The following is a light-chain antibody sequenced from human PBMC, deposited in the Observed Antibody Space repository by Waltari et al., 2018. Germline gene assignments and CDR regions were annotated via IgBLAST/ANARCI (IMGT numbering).Light chain of an antibody. Sequence: SYELTQPPSVSVSPGQAATISCSGDDLVNKYTSWYQHKPGQSPVLVIYQDNKRLSGFPERFSGSNSGSTATLIISGTQPVDEADYYCQAWDSGTVVFGGGTKLTVL. V-gene: IGLV3-1*01. CDR1: DLVNKY. J-gene: IGLJ3*02. CDR2: QDN. CDR3: QAWDSGTVV.